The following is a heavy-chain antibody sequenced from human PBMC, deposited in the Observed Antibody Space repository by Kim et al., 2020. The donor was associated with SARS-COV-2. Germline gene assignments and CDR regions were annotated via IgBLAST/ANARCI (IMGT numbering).Heavy chain of an antibody. CDR3: ARERNYYGSGAFDY. CDR2: INHSGST. J-gene: IGHJ4*02. CDR1: GGSFSGYY. Sequence: SETLSLTCAVYGGSFSGYYWSWIRQPPGKGLEWIGEINHSGSTNYNPSLKSRVTISVDTSKNQFSLKLSSVTAADTAVYYCARERNYYGSGAFDYWGQGTLVTVSS. V-gene: IGHV4-34*01. D-gene: IGHD3-10*01.